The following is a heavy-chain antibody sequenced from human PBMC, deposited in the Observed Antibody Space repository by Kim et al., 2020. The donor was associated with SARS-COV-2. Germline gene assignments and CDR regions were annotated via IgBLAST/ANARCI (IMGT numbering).Heavy chain of an antibody. CDR3: ARVISVGGMDV. V-gene: IGHV4-59*01. Sequence: NHHPSLKSRVTISVDTSKNQFSLKLSSVTAADMAVYYCARVISVGGMDVWGQGTTVTVSS. J-gene: IGHJ6*02. D-gene: IGHD3-16*01.